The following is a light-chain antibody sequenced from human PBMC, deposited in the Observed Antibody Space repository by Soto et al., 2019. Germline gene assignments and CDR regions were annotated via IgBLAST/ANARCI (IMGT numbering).Light chain of an antibody. J-gene: IGKJ1*01. V-gene: IGKV3-20*01. CDR1: QTVRGIY. CDR2: GGS. Sequence: DIVMTQSPLALPVTPGEPASISCRSSQTVRGIYLAWYQQKPGQAPRLLIYGGSSRATGIPDRFSGSGSGTDFTLTISRLEPEDFAVYYCQQFGSAPEGTFGQGTKVDIK. CDR3: QQFGSAPEGT.